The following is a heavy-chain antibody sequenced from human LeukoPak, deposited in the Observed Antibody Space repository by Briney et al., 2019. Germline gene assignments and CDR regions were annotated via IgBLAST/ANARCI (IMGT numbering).Heavy chain of an antibody. CDR1: GVSITTSPYS. V-gene: IGHV4-39*07. D-gene: IGHD1-26*01. J-gene: IGHJ4*02. CDR3: ARDKWELDY. CDR2: ISYSGST. Sequence: ASETLSLTCTVSGVSITTSPYSWGWIRQPPGTGLAWIATISYSGSTWYNPSLKSRVTIPLDTSKNQFSLKLRSVTAADTAVYYCARDKWELDYWGQGTLVTVSS.